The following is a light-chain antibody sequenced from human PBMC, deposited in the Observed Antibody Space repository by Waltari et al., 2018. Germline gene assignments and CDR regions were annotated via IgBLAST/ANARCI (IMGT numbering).Light chain of an antibody. CDR2: KAS. V-gene: IGKV1-5*03. CDR1: QSISNW. Sequence: DLQMTQSPSILSASVGDSGPITCRASQSISNWLAWYQQKPGKAPNLLIYKASILKSGVPSRFSGSGSGTQLTLTISSLQPGDFATYYCQQYNTYSSFGQGTKLEIK. J-gene: IGKJ2*01. CDR3: QQYNTYSS.